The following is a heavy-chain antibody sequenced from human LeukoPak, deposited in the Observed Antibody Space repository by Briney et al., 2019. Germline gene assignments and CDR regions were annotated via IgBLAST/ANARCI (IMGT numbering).Heavy chain of an antibody. V-gene: IGHV3-7*04. CDR1: GFTFSNYW. Sequence: QPGGSLRLSCAASGFTFSNYWMSWVRQAPGKGLEWVADIKQDASEKYYVDSVKGRFTISRDNAKNSLYLEMNSLRAEDTAVYYCARDRCVSTSCYYDYWGQGTLVTVSS. CDR3: ARDRCVSTSCYYDY. J-gene: IGHJ4*02. D-gene: IGHD2-2*01. CDR2: IKQDASEK.